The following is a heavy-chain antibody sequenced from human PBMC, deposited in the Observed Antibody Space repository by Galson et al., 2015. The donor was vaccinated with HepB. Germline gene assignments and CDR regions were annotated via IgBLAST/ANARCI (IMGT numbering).Heavy chain of an antibody. CDR3: AKVAILGVTPHYFDY. D-gene: IGHD2-21*02. CDR1: GFMFTRYA. Sequence: SLRLSCAASGFMFTRYAISWVRQAPGKGLEWVSGIGGGGGGAYYADSVKGRLTISRDNSKNTVYLQMNSLRTDDTAVYYCAKVAILGVTPHYFDYWGHGTLVTVSS. V-gene: IGHV3-23*01. J-gene: IGHJ4*01. CDR2: IGGGGGGA.